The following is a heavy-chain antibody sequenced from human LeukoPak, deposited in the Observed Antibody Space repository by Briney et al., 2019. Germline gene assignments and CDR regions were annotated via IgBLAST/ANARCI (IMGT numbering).Heavy chain of an antibody. CDR2: IYYSGST. CDR1: GGSISSTSYY. V-gene: IGHV4-30-4*01. Sequence: SETLSLTCTVSGGSISSTSYYWSWIRQSPGKGLEWLGYIYYSGSTYYNPSLKSRVSISVDTSKNRFSLNLNSVTAADTAVYFCARAHYFGSGSYFDYWGQGTLVAVSS. CDR3: ARAHYFGSGSYFDY. J-gene: IGHJ4*02. D-gene: IGHD3-10*01.